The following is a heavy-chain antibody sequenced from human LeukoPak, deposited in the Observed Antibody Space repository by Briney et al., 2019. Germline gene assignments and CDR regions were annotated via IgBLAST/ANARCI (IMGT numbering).Heavy chain of an antibody. CDR1: GGTFSSYA. J-gene: IGHJ5*02. D-gene: IGHD3-22*01. V-gene: IGHV1-8*02. CDR3: AGMHYYDTINPNWFDP. Sequence: ASVKVSCKASGGTFSSYAISWVRQATGQGLEWMGWMKPNTGDTGYAQKFQGRVTMTRNTSTGTAYMELSSLTSEDTAVYYCAGMHYYDTINPNWFDPWGQGTLVTVSS. CDR2: MKPNTGDT.